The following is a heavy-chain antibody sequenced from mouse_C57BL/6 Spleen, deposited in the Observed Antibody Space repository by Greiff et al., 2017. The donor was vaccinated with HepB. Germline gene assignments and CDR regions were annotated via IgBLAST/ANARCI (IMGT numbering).Heavy chain of an antibody. CDR2: IWRGGST. Sequence: VQLQQSGPGLVQPSQSLSITCTVSGCSLTSYGLPWVRQSPGKGLEWLGVIWRGGSTDYNAACMSRLSITKDNSKSQVFSKMNSLQADDTAIYYWANNLGFITTVVATRAMDYWGQGTSVTVSA. D-gene: IGHD1-1*01. CDR1: GCSLTSYG. CDR3: ANNLGFITTVVATRAMDY. J-gene: IGHJ4*01. V-gene: IGHV2-5*01.